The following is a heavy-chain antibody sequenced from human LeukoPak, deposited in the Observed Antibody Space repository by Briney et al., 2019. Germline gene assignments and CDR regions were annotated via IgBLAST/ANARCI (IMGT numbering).Heavy chain of an antibody. CDR1: GFSLSTSGVG. CDR2: IYWDDDK. V-gene: IGHV2-5*02. CDR3: AHTPQFGELLLVDY. Sequence: SGPTLVNPTQPLTLTCTFSGFSLSTSGVGVGWIRQPPGKALEWLALIYWDDDKRYSPSLKSRLTITKDTSKNQVVLTMTNMDPVDTATYYCAHTPQFGELLLVDYWGQGTLVTVSS. D-gene: IGHD3-10*01. J-gene: IGHJ4*02.